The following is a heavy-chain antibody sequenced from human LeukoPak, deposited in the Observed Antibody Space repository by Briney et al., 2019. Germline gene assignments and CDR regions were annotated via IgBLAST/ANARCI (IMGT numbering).Heavy chain of an antibody. J-gene: IGHJ6*02. CDR2: IYSGGST. CDR1: GFTVSSNY. V-gene: IGHV3-66*02. Sequence: GGSLRLSCAASGFTVSSNYMSWVRQAPGKGLEWVSAIYSGGSTYYADSVKGRFTISRDNSKNTLYLQMNSLRAADTAVYYCAREPRVGATLFNYYSGMDVWGQGTTVTVSS. CDR3: AREPRVGATLFNYYSGMDV. D-gene: IGHD1-26*01.